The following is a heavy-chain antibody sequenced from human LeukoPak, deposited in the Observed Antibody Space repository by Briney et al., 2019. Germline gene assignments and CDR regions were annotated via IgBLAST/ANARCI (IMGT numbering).Heavy chain of an antibody. J-gene: IGHJ4*02. V-gene: IGHV4-34*01. Sequence: SETLSLTCAVYGGSFSGYYWSWIRQPPGKGLEWIGEINHSGSTNYNPSLKSRVTISVDTSKNQFSLKLSSVTAADTAVYYCARVGRGVDYWGQGTLVTVPS. CDR1: GGSFSGYY. CDR3: ARVGRGVDY. D-gene: IGHD3-10*01. CDR2: INHSGST.